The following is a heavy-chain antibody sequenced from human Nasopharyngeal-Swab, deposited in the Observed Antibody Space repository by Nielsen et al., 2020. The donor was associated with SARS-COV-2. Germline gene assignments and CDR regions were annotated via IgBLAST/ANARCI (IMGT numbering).Heavy chain of an antibody. CDR1: GFSLSTSGMC. CDR3: ARIRVGASNNWFDP. CDR2: IDWDDDK. Sequence: SGPTLVKPTQTITLTCTFSGFSLSTSGMCVSWIRQPPGKALEWLARIDWDDDKYYSTSLKTRLTISKDTSKNQVVLTMTNMDPVDTATYYCARIRVGASNNWFDPWGQGTLVTVSS. D-gene: IGHD1-26*01. V-gene: IGHV2-70*11. J-gene: IGHJ5*02.